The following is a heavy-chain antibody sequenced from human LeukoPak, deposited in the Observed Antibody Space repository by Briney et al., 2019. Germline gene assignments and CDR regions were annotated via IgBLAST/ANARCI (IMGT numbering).Heavy chain of an antibody. CDR1: GYTFTGYY. V-gene: IGHV1-2*06. D-gene: IGHD2-2*01. J-gene: IGHJ4*02. CDR2: INPNSGGT. Sequence: GASVKVSCRASGYTFTGYYMHWVRQAPGQGLEWMGRINPNSGGTNYAQKFQGRVTMTRDTSISTAYMELSRLRSDDTAVYYCARSNQLRLNFDYWGQGTLVTVSS. CDR3: ARSNQLRLNFDY.